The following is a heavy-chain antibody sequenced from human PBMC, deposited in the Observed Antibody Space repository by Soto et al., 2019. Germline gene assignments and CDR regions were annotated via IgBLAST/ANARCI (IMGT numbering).Heavy chain of an antibody. D-gene: IGHD2-21*02. CDR3: SRRLSASYGWFDP. V-gene: IGHV4-30-4*01. Sequence: SETLSLTCAVSGDSIGSGDFYWLWLRQSPGKGLEYIGYIYKSGRTYYNPSLKSRRIISLDTSKSQYFLSLSFVPAAATAMYFCSRRLSASYGWFDPWGQGTLVTVSS. J-gene: IGHJ5*02. CDR2: IYKSGRT. CDR1: GDSIGSGDFY.